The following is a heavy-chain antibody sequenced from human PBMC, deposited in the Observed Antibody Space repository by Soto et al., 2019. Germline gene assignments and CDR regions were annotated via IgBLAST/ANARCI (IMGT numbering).Heavy chain of an antibody. V-gene: IGHV1-18*01. D-gene: IGHD1-1*01. CDR2: ISAYNGNT. CDR1: GYTFTSYG. Sequence: QVQLVQSGAEVKKPGASVKVSCKASGYTFTSYGISWVRQAPGQGLEWMGWISAYNGNTNYAQKLQGRVTMTTDTSXXTAYMELRSLRSDDTAVYYCARDLSYTWKPYYFDYWGQGTLVTVSS. CDR3: ARDLSYTWKPYYFDY. J-gene: IGHJ4*02.